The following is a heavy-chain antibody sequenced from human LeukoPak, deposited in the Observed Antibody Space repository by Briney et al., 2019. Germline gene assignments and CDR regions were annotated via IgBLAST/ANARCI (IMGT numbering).Heavy chain of an antibody. J-gene: IGHJ6*02. V-gene: IGHV3-11*01. Sequence: GGSLRLSCAASGFTFSDYYMSWIRQAPGKGLEWVSYISSSGSTIYYADSVKGRFTISRDNAKNSLYLQMNSLRAEDTAVYYCAREGPPGYRMDYYGMDVWGQGTTVTVSS. CDR1: GFTFSDYY. CDR2: ISSSGSTI. CDR3: AREGPPGYRMDYYGMDV. D-gene: IGHD5-18*01.